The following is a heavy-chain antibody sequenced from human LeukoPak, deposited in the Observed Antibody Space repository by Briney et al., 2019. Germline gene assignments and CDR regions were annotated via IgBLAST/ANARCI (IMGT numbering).Heavy chain of an antibody. J-gene: IGHJ6*02. CDR2: TYYSGST. D-gene: IGHD3-16*01. Sequence: SETLSLTCTVSGGSISSSGYYWGWIRQPPGKGLEWIGSTYYSGSTYYNPSLKSRVTISVDRSKNQFSLNLSSVTAADTAVYYCARGGGAPYYGMDVWGRGTTVTVSS. CDR1: GGSISSSGYY. CDR3: ARGGGAPYYGMDV. V-gene: IGHV4-39*07.